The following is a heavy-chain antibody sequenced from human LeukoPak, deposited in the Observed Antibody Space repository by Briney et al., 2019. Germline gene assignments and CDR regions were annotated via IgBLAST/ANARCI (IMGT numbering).Heavy chain of an antibody. CDR2: IYYSGST. Sequence: NPSETLSLTCTVSGGSISSGGYYWSWIRQHPGKGLEWIVYIYYSGSTYYNPSLKSRVTISIDTSKNQFSLKLSSVTAADTAVYYCARAGYDSSGYSTYYFDYWGQGTLVTVSS. J-gene: IGHJ4*02. V-gene: IGHV4-31*03. CDR3: ARAGYDSSGYSTYYFDY. CDR1: GGSISSGGYY. D-gene: IGHD3-22*01.